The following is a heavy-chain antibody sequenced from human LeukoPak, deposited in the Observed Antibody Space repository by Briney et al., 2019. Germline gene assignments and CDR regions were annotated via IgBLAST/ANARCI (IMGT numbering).Heavy chain of an antibody. CDR3: ATVLNSGSYSLFDY. CDR1: GYTLTELS. V-gene: IGHV1-24*01. Sequence: ASVKVSCKVSGYTLTELSMHWVRQAPGKGLEWMGGFDPEDGETIYAQKFQGRVTMTEDTSTDTAYMELSSLRSEDTAVYYCATVLNSGSYSLFDYWGQGTLVTVSS. J-gene: IGHJ4*02. D-gene: IGHD1-26*01. CDR2: FDPEDGET.